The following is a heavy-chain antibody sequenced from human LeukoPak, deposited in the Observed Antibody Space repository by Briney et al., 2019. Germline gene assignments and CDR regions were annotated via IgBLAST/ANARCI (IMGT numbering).Heavy chain of an antibody. V-gene: IGHV4-59*08. J-gene: IGHJ2*01. CDR1: GGSISSYY. D-gene: IGHD4-17*01. Sequence: SETLSLTCTVPGGSISSYYWSWIRQPPGKGLEWIGYIYYSGSTNYNPSLKSRVTISVDTSKNQFSLKLSSVTAADTAVYYCARLYGDYGYFDLWGRGTLVTVSS. CDR2: IYYSGST. CDR3: ARLYGDYGYFDL.